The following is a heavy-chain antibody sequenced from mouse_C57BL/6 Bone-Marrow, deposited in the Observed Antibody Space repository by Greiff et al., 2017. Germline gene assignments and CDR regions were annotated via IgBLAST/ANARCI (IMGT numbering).Heavy chain of an antibody. CDR1: YFAFMASA. CDR2: FTMYSGAT. J-gene: IGHJ1*03. D-gene: IGHD1-1*01. V-gene: IGHV1-49*01. CDR3: TSSSEYGSSWYFDV. Sequence: LVESGAELVRPGSSVKLSCKDSYFAFMASAMYWVKQRPGHGLEWIGSFTMYSGATEYSENFKGKVTLTANTTSSTAYMQLSSLTSEDSAVYYCTSSSEYGSSWYFDVWGTGTTVTVSS.